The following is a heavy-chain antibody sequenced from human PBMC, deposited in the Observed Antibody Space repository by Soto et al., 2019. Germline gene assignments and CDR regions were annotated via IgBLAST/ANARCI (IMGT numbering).Heavy chain of an antibody. Sequence: EVQLLESGGGLVQPGGSLRLSCAASGFTFSSYAMSWVRQAPGKGLEWVSTTSGSGGSTYYADSVKGRFTISRDDSKNTLYLQMNSLGDEDTAEYYCARSAGSSWATFDYWGQGALVTVSS. D-gene: IGHD6-13*01. CDR2: TSGSGGST. V-gene: IGHV3-23*01. CDR3: ARSAGSSWATFDY. J-gene: IGHJ4*02. CDR1: GFTFSSYA.